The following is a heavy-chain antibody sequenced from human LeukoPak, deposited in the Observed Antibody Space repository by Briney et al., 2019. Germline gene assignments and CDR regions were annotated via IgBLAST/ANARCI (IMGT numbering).Heavy chain of an antibody. CDR3: AKAHSSGWYHFDY. V-gene: IGHV3-23*01. CDR2: ISGSGGST. CDR1: GFTFSSHA. J-gene: IGHJ4*02. D-gene: IGHD6-19*01. Sequence: GGSLRLSCAASGFTFSSHAMSWVRQAPGKGLEWVSGISGSGGSTYYADSVNGRFTISRDNFKNTLYVQMHSLRAEDTAVYYCAKAHSSGWYHFDYWGQGTLVAVSS.